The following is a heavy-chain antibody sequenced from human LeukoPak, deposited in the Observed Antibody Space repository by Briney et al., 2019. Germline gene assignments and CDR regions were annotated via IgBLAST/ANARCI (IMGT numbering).Heavy chain of an antibody. CDR3: ARTGVGSTLFDHLDY. CDR1: GGSISSSNW. V-gene: IGHV4-39*01. CDR2: IYYSGST. Sequence: SETLSLTCAVSGGSISSSNWWSWVRQPPGKGLEWIGSIYYSGSTYYNPSLKSRVTISVDTSKNQFSLKLSSVTAADTAVYYCARTGVGSTLFDHLDYWGQGTLVTVSS. D-gene: IGHD1-26*01. J-gene: IGHJ4*02.